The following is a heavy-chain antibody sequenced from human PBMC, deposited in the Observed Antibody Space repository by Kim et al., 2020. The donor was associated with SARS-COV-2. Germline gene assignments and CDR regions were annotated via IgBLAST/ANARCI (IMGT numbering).Heavy chain of an antibody. Sequence: GGSLRLSCAASGFTFDDYTMHWVRQAPGKGLEWVSLISWDGDSTYYADSVKGRFIISRDNSKNSLYLQINSLRSEDTALYYCARAPTGAAGIGSYFDNWGQGTLVTVSS. CDR3: ARAPTGAAGIGSYFDN. J-gene: IGHJ4*02. CDR2: ISWDGDST. D-gene: IGHD6-13*01. V-gene: IGHV3-43*01. CDR1: GFTFDDYT.